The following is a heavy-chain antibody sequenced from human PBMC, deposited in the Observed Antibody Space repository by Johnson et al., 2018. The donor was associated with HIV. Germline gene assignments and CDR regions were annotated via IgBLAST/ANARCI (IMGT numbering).Heavy chain of an antibody. D-gene: IGHD2-2*01. CDR1: GFTFSSYW. Sequence: VQLVESGGGLVQPGGSLRLSCAASGFTFSSYWMSWVRQAPGKGLEWVSGISWNSGSIGHADSVKGRFTISRDNSKNSLYLQMNSLRAEDTALYYCAKTALFQSSWDAFDIWGQGTMVTVSS. CDR3: AKTALFQSSWDAFDI. V-gene: IGHV3-9*01. J-gene: IGHJ3*02. CDR2: ISWNSGSI.